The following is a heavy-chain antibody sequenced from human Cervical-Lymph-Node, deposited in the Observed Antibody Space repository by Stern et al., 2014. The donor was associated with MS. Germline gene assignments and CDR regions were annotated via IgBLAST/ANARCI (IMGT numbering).Heavy chain of an antibody. CDR2: IHSSSSTI. D-gene: IGHD3-10*01. V-gene: IGHV3-48*01. Sequence: QLVQSGGGLIQPGGSLRLSCAASGFTFTTYSMNWVRQAPGKGLEWVAYIHSSSSTIYYADSVKGRFTISRDNGKNSLYLQMNSLRAEDTAVYYCASGGGSYTNWGQGTLVTVSS. CDR1: GFTFTTYS. CDR3: ASGGGSYTN. J-gene: IGHJ4*02.